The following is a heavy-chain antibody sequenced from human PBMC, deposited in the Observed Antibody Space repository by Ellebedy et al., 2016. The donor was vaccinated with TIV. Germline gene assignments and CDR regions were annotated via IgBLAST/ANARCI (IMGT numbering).Heavy chain of an antibody. V-gene: IGHV3-23*01. Sequence: GESLKISCGGSGFTFKSYAMTWVRQAPGKGLEWVSAVDGGGHAAFYADSVKGRFTISRDNSKNTLFLQMNSLRAEDTALYYCARVVGGHFDYWGQGTLVTVSP. CDR3: ARVVGGHFDY. CDR1: GFTFKSYA. D-gene: IGHD2-15*01. J-gene: IGHJ4*02. CDR2: VDGGGHAA.